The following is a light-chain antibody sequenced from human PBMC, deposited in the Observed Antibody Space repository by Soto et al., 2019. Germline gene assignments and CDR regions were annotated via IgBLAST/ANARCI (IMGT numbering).Light chain of an antibody. CDR2: GAS. CDR1: QSVSSK. V-gene: IGKV3-15*01. Sequence: EIVMTQSQVTLSLSPGERATLSCRASQSVSSKLAWYQQKPGQAPRLLIYGASTRATGIPARFSGSGSGTEFTLSISSLQSEDFAVYYCQQYNNWPQTFGQGTKLEIK. CDR3: QQYNNWPQT. J-gene: IGKJ2*01.